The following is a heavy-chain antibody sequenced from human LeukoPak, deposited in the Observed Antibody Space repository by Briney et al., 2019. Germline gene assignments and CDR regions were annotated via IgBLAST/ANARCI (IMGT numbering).Heavy chain of an antibody. CDR3: ARDLYPSGGSWSPGWLDP. V-gene: IGHV4-39*07. CDR2: IYYSGST. D-gene: IGHD2-15*01. J-gene: IGHJ5*02. Sequence: PSETLSLTCTVSGGSISSSSYYWGWIRQPPGKGLEWIGSIYYSGSTYYNPSLKSRVTISVDTSKNQFSLKLSSVTAADTAVYYCARDLYPSGGSWSPGWLDPWGQGTLVTVSS. CDR1: GGSISSSSYY.